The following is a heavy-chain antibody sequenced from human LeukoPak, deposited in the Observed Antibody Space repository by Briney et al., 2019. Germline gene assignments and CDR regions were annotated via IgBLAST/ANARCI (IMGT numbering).Heavy chain of an antibody. V-gene: IGHV1-24*01. D-gene: IGHD1-26*01. CDR2: FNPEDGGT. CDR3: ATVNLRRGSYYYYYYGMDV. Sequence: ASVKVSCKVSGYTLTELSMHWVRQAPGKGLEWMGGFNPEDGGTIYAQKFQGRVTMTEDTSTDTAYMELSSLRSEDTAVYYCATVNLRRGSYYYYYYGMDVWGQGTTVTVSS. J-gene: IGHJ6*02. CDR1: GYTLTELS.